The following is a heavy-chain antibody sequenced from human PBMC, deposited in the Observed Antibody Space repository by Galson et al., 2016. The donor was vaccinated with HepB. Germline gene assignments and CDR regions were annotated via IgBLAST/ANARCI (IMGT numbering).Heavy chain of an antibody. V-gene: IGHV3-11*06. CDR3: ARVFGADYGGIWYSDL. CDR1: GFELSYYY. Sequence: SLRLSCAASGFELSYYYMSWIRQAPGKGLEWIAYTSSSSSYTNYADSVKGRFTISRDDTKNSVHLQMTSLRAEDTALYYCARVFGADYGGIWYSDLWGRGTLVTVSS. CDR2: TSSSSSYT. D-gene: IGHD4-23*01. J-gene: IGHJ2*01.